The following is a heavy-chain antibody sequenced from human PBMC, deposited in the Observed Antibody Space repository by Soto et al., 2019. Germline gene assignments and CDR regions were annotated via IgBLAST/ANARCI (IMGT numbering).Heavy chain of an antibody. D-gene: IGHD3-10*01. CDR1: GFTVSSNY. J-gene: IGHJ4*02. Sequence: EVQLVESGGGLVQPGGSLRLSCAASGFTVSSNYMSWVRQAPGKGLEWVSVIYSGGSTYYADSMKGRFTISRHNSKNTLYLQMNSLRAEDTAVYYCASLWFGELSSDTVDYWGQGTLVTVSS. V-gene: IGHV3-53*04. CDR3: ASLWFGELSSDTVDY. CDR2: IYSGGST.